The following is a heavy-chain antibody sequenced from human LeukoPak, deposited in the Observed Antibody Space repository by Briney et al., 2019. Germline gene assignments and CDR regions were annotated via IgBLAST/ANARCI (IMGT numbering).Heavy chain of an antibody. Sequence: GGPLRLSCAASGFTFNTYAMSWVRQAPGQELEWVSAISASGGSTYYADSVKGRFTISRDNSKNTMYLQMNSMRAEDSAVYYCAKAYDTGGYFPFDYWGQGTLVTVST. V-gene: IGHV3-23*01. D-gene: IGHD3-22*01. CDR1: GFTFNTYA. J-gene: IGHJ4*02. CDR3: AKAYDTGGYFPFDY. CDR2: ISASGGST.